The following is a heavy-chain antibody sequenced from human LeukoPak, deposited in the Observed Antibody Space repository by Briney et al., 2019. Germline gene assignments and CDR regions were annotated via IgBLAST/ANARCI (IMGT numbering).Heavy chain of an antibody. CDR3: AAELYSGTYGRCCSFAF. J-gene: IGHJ4*02. Sequence: ASVKVSCKPSGFTFSNSAMKWVRQARGQRLEWIGWIIVGSGRTHYAQNLQERITITRDMSTNTAYMELSSLRSDDTAVYYCAAELYSGTYGRCCSFAFWGQGTQVTVSS. V-gene: IGHV1-58*02. CDR2: IIVGSGRT. CDR1: GFTFSNSA. D-gene: IGHD1-26*01.